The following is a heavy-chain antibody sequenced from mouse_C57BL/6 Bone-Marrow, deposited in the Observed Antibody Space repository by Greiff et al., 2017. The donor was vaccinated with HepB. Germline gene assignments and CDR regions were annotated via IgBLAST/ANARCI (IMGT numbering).Heavy chain of an antibody. J-gene: IGHJ2*01. CDR2: IYPGDGDT. D-gene: IGHD3-2*02. CDR3: AGQLRPFDY. CDR1: GYAFSSSW. V-gene: IGHV1-82*01. Sequence: QVHVKQSGPELVKPGASVKISCKASGYAFSSSWMNWVKQRPGKGLEWIGRIYPGDGDTNYNGKFKGKATLTADKSSSTAYMQLSSLTSEDSAVYFCAGQLRPFDYWGQGTTLTVSS.